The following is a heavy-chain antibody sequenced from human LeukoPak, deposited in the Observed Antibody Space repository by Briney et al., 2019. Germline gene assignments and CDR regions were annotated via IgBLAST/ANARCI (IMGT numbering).Heavy chain of an antibody. D-gene: IGHD3-10*01. CDR1: GHSISTGYY. V-gene: IGHV4-38-2*01. J-gene: IGHJ6*04. CDR3: ASYYASEVSAYNYYGMDV. Sequence: KPSETLSLTCAVSGHSISTGYYWGWIRQPPGKGLEWIGSMSHNRGTYYNPSLKSRVTISMDTSKNQISLRLTSVTAADTAVYYCASYYASEVSAYNYYGMDVWGKGTTVTVPS. CDR2: MSHNRGT.